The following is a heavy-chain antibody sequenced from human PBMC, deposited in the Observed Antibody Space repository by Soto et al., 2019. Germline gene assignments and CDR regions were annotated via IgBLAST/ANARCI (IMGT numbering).Heavy chain of an antibody. CDR3: ARAGGYCSSTSCYSLYYYYGMDV. V-gene: IGHV4-31*03. CDR2: IYYSGST. D-gene: IGHD2-2*02. CDR1: GGSISSGGYY. J-gene: IGHJ6*02. Sequence: SETLSLTCTVSGGSISSGGYYWSWIRQHRGKGLEWIGYIYYSGSTYYNPSLKSRVTISVDTSKNQFSLKLSSVTAADTAVYYCARAGGYCSSTSCYSLYYYYGMDVWGQGTTVTVSS.